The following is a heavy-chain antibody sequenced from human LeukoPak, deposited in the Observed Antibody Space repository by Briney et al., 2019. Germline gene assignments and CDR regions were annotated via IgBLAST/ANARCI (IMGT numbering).Heavy chain of an antibody. D-gene: IGHD3-22*01. CDR3: ARERADSSGYYPPGP. Sequence: SVKVSCKASGGTFSSYAISWVRQAPGQGLEWMGRIIPIFGIANYAQKFQGRATITADKSTSTAYMELSSLRSEDTAVYYCARERADSSGYYPPGPWGQGTLVTVSS. V-gene: IGHV1-69*04. J-gene: IGHJ5*02. CDR1: GGTFSSYA. CDR2: IIPIFGIA.